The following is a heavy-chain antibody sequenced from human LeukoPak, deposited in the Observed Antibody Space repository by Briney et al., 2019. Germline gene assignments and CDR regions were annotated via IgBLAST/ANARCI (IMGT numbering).Heavy chain of an antibody. D-gene: IGHD3-10*01. CDR3: ARDTPFYHGSGSLFDY. CDR2: ISAYNGNT. J-gene: IGHJ4*02. V-gene: IGHV1-18*01. Sequence: ASVKVSCKASGYTFTNYGIIWLRQAPGQGLESMGWISAYNGNTDYPQKLQGRVTLTTDTSTSTAYMELRNLRPDDTAVYYCARDTPFYHGSGSLFDYWAQGTLVTVSS. CDR1: GYTFTNYG.